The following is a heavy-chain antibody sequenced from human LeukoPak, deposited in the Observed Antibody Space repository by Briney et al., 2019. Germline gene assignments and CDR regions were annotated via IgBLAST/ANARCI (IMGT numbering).Heavy chain of an antibody. J-gene: IGHJ4*02. CDR3: AKAPVTTCRGAFCYPFDY. CDR2: IRNDGTNK. CDR1: GFTFSSYG. Sequence: PGGSLRLSCAASGFTFSSYGMHWVRQAPGKGLEWVAFIRNDGTNKYYTDSVKGRFTISRDSSKNTLFLQMNRLRPEDAAVYYCAKAPVTTCRGAFCYPFDYWGLGTLVTVSS. D-gene: IGHD2-15*01. V-gene: IGHV3-30*02.